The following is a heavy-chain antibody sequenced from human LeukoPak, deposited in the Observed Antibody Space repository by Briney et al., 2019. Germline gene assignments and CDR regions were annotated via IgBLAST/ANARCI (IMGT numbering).Heavy chain of an antibody. J-gene: IGHJ4*02. CDR1: GGSISSYY. CDR2: IYHSGST. V-gene: IGHV4-59*01. Sequence: SETLSLTCTVSGGSISSYYWSWIRQPPGKGLEWIGYIYHSGSTNYNPSLKSRVTISVDTSKNQFSLKLSSVTAADTAVYYCARGRELAAAGLDYWGQGTLVTVSS. CDR3: ARGRELAAAGLDY. D-gene: IGHD6-13*01.